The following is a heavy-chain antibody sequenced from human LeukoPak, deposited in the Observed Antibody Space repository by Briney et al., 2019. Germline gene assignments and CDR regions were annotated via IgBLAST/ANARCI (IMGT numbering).Heavy chain of an antibody. CDR2: IGSSGGGI. V-gene: IGHV3-23*01. J-gene: IGHJ4*02. CDR1: GFTFSTYT. D-gene: IGHD7-27*01. CDR3: AIDPNWGTHS. Sequence: GGSLRLSCAASGFTFSTYTMYWVRHPPGKGLEWVSIIGSSGGGIHYADSVKGRFTISRDNSKNALYLQMNSLRVEVTAVYYCAIDPNWGTHSWGQGVLVTVSS.